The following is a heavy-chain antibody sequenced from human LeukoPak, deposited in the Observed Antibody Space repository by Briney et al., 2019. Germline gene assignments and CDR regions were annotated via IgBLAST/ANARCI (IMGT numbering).Heavy chain of an antibody. J-gene: IGHJ4*02. CDR2: IRQDGSEK. CDR3: VRGCGRASCPYYFDF. CDR1: GFTFSSYW. D-gene: IGHD2-21*01. V-gene: IGHV3-7*03. Sequence: GGSLRLSCAASGFTFSSYWMSWVRQAPGKGLEWVATIRQDGSEKHCVDSVEGRFTVSRDNAENSLHLQMSNLRAEDTAIYYCVRGCGRASCPYYFDFWGQGALVTVFS.